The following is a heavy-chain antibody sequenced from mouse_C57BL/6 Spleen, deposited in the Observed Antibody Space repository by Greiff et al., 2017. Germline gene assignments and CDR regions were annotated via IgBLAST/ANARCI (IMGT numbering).Heavy chain of an antibody. CDR1: GFTFSSYG. J-gene: IGHJ1*03. CDR2: ISSGGSYT. CDR3: ARRGTTVVATGYWYFDV. Sequence: EVKLMESGGDLVKPGGSLKLSCAASGFTFSSYGMSWVRQTPDKRLELVATISSGGSYTYYPDSVQGRFTIYRDNAKNTLYLQMSSRKSEDTAMYYCARRGTTVVATGYWYFDVWGTGTTVTVSS. V-gene: IGHV5-6*02. D-gene: IGHD1-1*01.